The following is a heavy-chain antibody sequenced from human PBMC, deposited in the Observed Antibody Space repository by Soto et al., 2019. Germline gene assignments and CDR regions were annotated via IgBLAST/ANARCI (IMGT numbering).Heavy chain of an antibody. Sequence: VGSLSLSCSASGFTFSGSAIHWVRQASGKWLEWVARIRTKSNGYATTYAASVKGRFTISRDDSKNMAYLQMNGLKTEDTAMYYCSRVEYVTSSPIGWGQGTLVTVSS. CDR2: IRTKSNGYAT. V-gene: IGHV3-73*01. CDR1: GFTFSGSA. CDR3: SRVEYVTSSPIG. D-gene: IGHD6-6*01. J-gene: IGHJ4*02.